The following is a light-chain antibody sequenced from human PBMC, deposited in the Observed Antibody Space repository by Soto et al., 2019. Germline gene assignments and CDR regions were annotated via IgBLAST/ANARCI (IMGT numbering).Light chain of an antibody. CDR2: DAS. J-gene: IGKJ2*01. CDR3: QQRSNWPPGYT. CDR1: QSVSSY. Sequence: EIVLTQSPATLSLSPGERATISCRASQSVSSYLAWYQQKPGQAPRLLIYDASNRATGIPARFSGSGSGTDFTLTISSLEPEDFAVYYCQQRSNWPPGYTFGQGTKLKIK. V-gene: IGKV3-11*01.